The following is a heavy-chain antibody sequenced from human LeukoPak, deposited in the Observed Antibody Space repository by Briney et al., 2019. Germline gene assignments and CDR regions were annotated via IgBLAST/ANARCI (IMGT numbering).Heavy chain of an antibody. V-gene: IGHV3-23*01. D-gene: IGHD3-22*01. Sequence: QAGGSLRLFCAASGFTFNNYGLIWVRQAPGKGLEWVAAISNDGGGTMYATFVEGRFTISRDNSKNTLFLQMNSLRAEDTALYYCAKGSSGYFADLWGQGTLVTVSS. CDR1: GFTFNNYG. CDR2: ISNDGGGT. J-gene: IGHJ5*02. CDR3: AKGSSGYFADL.